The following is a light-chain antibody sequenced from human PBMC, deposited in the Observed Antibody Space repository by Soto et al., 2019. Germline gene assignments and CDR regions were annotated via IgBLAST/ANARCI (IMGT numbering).Light chain of an antibody. CDR3: SSYTTRNTEV. CDR1: SSDIGAYNY. J-gene: IGLJ1*01. Sequence: QSALTQPASVSGSPGQSITISCAGTSSDIGAYNYVSWYQHLPGTAPKLIIYDVVTRPSGISTRFSASKSGNTASLTISGLQAEDDADYYCSSYTTRNTEVFGTGTKLTVL. V-gene: IGLV2-14*03. CDR2: DVV.